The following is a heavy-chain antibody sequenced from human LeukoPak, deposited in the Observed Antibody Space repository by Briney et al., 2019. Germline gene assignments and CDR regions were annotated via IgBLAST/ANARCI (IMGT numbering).Heavy chain of an antibody. Sequence: PGGSLRLSCAASGFTFSSYGMRWVRQAPGKGLEWVSFISGSAGSTYYADSVKGRFTISRDNSKNTLYLQMNSLRAEDTAVYYCAKTWSYNNWFDPWGQGTLVTVSS. V-gene: IGHV3-23*01. J-gene: IGHJ5*02. D-gene: IGHD1-26*01. CDR3: AKTWSYNNWFDP. CDR1: GFTFSSYG. CDR2: ISGSAGST.